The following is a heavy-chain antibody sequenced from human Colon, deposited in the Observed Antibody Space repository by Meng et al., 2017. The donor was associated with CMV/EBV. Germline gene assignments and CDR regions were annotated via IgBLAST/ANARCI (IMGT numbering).Heavy chain of an antibody. D-gene: IGHD4-17*01. V-gene: IGHV3-11*01. CDR3: ARDLRGIYYQYYGMDV. J-gene: IGHJ6*02. Sequence: GGSLRLSCAASGFTFSDYYMNWIRQAPGKGLEWVSHISSSGNTRYSADSVKGRFTISRDNAKNSLYLQMNGLRAEDTAVYYCARDLRGIYYQYYGMDVWGQGTTVTVSS. CDR2: ISSSGNTR. CDR1: GFTFSDYY.